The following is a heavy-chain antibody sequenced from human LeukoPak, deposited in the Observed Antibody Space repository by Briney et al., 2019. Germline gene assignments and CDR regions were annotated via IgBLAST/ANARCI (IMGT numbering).Heavy chain of an antibody. Sequence: SETLSLTCTVSGGSISSSSYYWGWIRQPPGKGLEWIGSIYHSGSTYYNPSLKSRVTISVDTSKNQFSLKLSSVTAADTAVYYCANNPEAVAGNWGQGTLVTVSS. CDR1: GGSISSSSYY. CDR3: ANNPEAVAGN. CDR2: IYHSGST. J-gene: IGHJ4*02. V-gene: IGHV4-39*07. D-gene: IGHD6-13*01.